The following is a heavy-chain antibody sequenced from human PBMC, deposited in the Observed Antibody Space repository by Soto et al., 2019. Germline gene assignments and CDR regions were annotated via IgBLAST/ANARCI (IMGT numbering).Heavy chain of an antibody. V-gene: IGHV4-31*03. CDR2: IYYSWST. J-gene: IGHJ5*02. CDR1: GGSISSGGYY. Sequence: QVQLQESGPGLVKPSQTLSLTCTVSGGSISSGGYYWSWIRQHPGKGLEWIGYIYYSWSTYYNPSLKSRVTKSVDTSKNQFSLNLTSVTAADTAVYYCARVKKYCYSSGNWFGPWGQGTLVTVS. CDR3: ARVKKYCYSSGNWFGP. D-gene: IGHD3-22*01.